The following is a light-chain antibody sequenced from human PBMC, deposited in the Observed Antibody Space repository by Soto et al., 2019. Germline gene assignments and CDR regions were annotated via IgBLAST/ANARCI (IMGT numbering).Light chain of an antibody. V-gene: IGKV1-39*01. J-gene: IGKJ5*01. Sequence: DIQMTQFPSTLAASVGDRVTIXXRGSRSMRRWVAGDQQKPGTAPQXVLDSASRLQRGGPSRFSGSGSGTDFTLTSSSLQPAAFATYYCQQSSSTTSTFGQGTRLEIK. CDR3: QQSSSTTST. CDR1: RSMRRW. CDR2: SAS.